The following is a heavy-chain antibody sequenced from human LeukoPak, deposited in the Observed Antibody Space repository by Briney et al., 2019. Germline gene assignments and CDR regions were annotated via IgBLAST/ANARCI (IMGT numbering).Heavy chain of an antibody. CDR1: GYTFTGYA. D-gene: IGHD2-2*01. CDR3: ARDVGSSTSSVWFDP. J-gene: IGHJ5*02. CDR2: INAGNGNT. Sequence: ASVKVSCKASGYTFTGYAMHWVRQAPGQRLEWMGWINAGNGNTKYSQKFQGRVTITRDTSASTAYMELSSLRSEDTAVYYCARDVGSSTSSVWFDPWGQGTLVTVSS. V-gene: IGHV1-3*01.